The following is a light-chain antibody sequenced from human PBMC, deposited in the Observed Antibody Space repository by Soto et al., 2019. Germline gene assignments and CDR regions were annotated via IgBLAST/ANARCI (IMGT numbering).Light chain of an antibody. Sequence: DVQMTQSPSSLSASVGDRVTITCRASQSISSYLYWYQQKPGKAPKLLIYAASSLQSGVPSRFSGSGSGTDFTLTSSSLQPEDFATYYCQQSYSTPRTFGQGTKLEIK. CDR2: AAS. J-gene: IGKJ2*01. CDR1: QSISSY. CDR3: QQSYSTPRT. V-gene: IGKV1-39*01.